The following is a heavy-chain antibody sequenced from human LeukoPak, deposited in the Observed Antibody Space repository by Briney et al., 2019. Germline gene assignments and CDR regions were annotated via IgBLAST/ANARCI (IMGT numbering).Heavy chain of an antibody. J-gene: IGHJ2*01. CDR2: ISGSGGST. CDR1: GFTFSSYA. V-gene: IGHV3-23*01. D-gene: IGHD1-26*01. CDR3: AKDRTVGASYWYFDL. Sequence: GGSLRLSCAASGFTFSSYAMSWVRQAPGKGLEWVSAISGSGGSTYYADSVKGRFTISRDSSRNTLFLHMNTLRAEDTAIYYCAKDRTVGASYWYFDLWDRGTLVTVSS.